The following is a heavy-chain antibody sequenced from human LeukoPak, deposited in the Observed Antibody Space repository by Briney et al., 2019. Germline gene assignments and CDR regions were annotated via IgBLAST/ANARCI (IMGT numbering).Heavy chain of an antibody. CDR2: IYTSGST. J-gene: IGHJ6*03. V-gene: IGHV4-4*07. CDR3: ARERSGYDSHLYYYYYVDV. Sequence: SETLSLTGAVAGGSISSYYWSWIRQPAGKGLEWIGRIYTSGSTNYNPSLKSRVTMSVDTSKNQFSLKLSSVTAADTAVYYCARERSGYDSHLYYYYYVDVWGKGTTVTVSS. D-gene: IGHD5-12*01. CDR1: GGSISSYY.